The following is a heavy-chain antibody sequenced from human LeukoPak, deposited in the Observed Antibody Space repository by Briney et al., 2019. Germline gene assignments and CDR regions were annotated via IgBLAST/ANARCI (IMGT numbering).Heavy chain of an antibody. V-gene: IGHV4-38-2*02. CDR3: ARVHGSSSSLWYYYYMDV. J-gene: IGHJ6*03. CDR1: GYSISSGYY. Sequence: SETLSLTCTVSGYSISSGYYWGWLRPPPGKGLEWIGRIYHSGSTYYNPSLKSRVTISVDTSKNQFSLKLSSVTAADTAVYYCARVHGSSSSLWYYYYMDVWGKGTTVTVSS. CDR2: IYHSGST. D-gene: IGHD6-6*01.